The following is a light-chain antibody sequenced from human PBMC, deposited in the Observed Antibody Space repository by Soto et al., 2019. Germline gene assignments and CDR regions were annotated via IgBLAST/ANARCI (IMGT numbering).Light chain of an antibody. CDR1: RSNIGAGND. CDR2: ANI. V-gene: IGLV1-40*01. Sequence: QSALTQPPSVSGAPGQRVNISCAGSRSNIGAGNDVHWYQHLPGTAPQLLIYANINRPSGVPDRFSGSKSGTSASLAITGLQAEDEADYYCQSYASSLSAYVFGTGTKVTVL. J-gene: IGLJ1*01. CDR3: QSYASSLSAYV.